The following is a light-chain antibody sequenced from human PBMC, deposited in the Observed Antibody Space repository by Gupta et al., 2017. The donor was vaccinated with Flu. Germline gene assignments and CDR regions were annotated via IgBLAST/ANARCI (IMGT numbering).Light chain of an antibody. CDR1: SSDVGRSDS. Sequence: QSALTQPASVSGSPGQSITISCSGTSSDVGRSDSVSWYQQHPDKAPKRSIFDVTNRPSGVSSRLAGSKSGNKASLTISGLQAEDEADDYCSSSTSGSNLYVFGTGTKVTV. CDR3: SSSTSGSNLYV. V-gene: IGLV2-14*01. J-gene: IGLJ1*01. CDR2: DVT.